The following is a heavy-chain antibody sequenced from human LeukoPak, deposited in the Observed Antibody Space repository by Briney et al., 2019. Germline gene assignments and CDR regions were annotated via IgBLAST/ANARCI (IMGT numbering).Heavy chain of an antibody. J-gene: IGHJ4*02. CDR2: ISGSGGST. D-gene: IGHD2-15*01. Sequence: GGSLRLSCAASGFTFSSYGMSWVRQAPGKGLEWVSAISGSGGSTYYADSVKGWFTISRDNSKNTLYLQMNSLRAEDTAVYYCAKEGDIVVVVAATHFDYWGQGTLVTVSS. CDR3: AKEGDIVVVVAATHFDY. CDR1: GFTFSSYG. V-gene: IGHV3-23*01.